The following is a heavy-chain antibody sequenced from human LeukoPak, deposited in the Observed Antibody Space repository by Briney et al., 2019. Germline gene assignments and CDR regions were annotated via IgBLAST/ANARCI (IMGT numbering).Heavy chain of an antibody. CDR1: GFTFGDYA. CDR3: TRGIGTVTPGY. CDR2: IRSKAYGGTT. D-gene: IGHD4-11*01. Sequence: GGSLRLSCTASGFTFGDYAMSWFRQAPGKGVEWVGFIRSKAYGGTTEYAASVKGRFTISRDDSKSIAYLQMNSLKTEDTAVYYCTRGIGTVTPGYWGQGTLVTVSS. V-gene: IGHV3-49*03. J-gene: IGHJ4*02.